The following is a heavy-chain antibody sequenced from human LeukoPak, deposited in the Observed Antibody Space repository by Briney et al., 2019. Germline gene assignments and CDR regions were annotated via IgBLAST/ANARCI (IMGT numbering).Heavy chain of an antibody. CDR3: AKDQVREDYYYYYGMDV. V-gene: IGHV3-23*01. CDR1: EFTFSSYT. CDR2: ISGSGAIT. J-gene: IGHJ6*02. Sequence: PGGSLRLSCAGSEFTFSSYTMSWVRQAPGKGLEWVSSISGSGAITEYADSVTGRFIISRDNSKNTLYLQMNSLRAEDTAIYYCAKDQVREDYYYYYGMDVWGQGTTVTVSS. D-gene: IGHD3-10*01.